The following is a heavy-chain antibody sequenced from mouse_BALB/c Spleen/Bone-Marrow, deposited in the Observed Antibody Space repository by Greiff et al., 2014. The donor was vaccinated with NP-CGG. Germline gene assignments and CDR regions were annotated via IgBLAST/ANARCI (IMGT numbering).Heavy chain of an antibody. CDR1: GFSLTSYG. J-gene: IGHJ2*01. Sequence: QVQLKESGPGLVAPSQSLSITCTVSGFSLTSYGVHWVRQPPGKGLEWLGVIWAGGSTNYNSTLMSRLSISKGNSKSQVFLKMNSLQTDDTAMYYCARYYYGFLDYWGQGTTLTVSS. D-gene: IGHD1-2*01. CDR2: IWAGGST. CDR3: ARYYYGFLDY. V-gene: IGHV2-9*02.